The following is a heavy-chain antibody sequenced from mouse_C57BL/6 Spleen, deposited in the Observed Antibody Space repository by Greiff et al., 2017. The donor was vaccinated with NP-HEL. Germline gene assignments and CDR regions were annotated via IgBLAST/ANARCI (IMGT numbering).Heavy chain of an antibody. CDR1: GYTFTDHT. J-gene: IGHJ4*01. Sequence: VQLQESDAELVKPGASVKISCKVSGYTFTDHTIHWMKQRPEQGLEWIGYIYPRDGSTKYNEKFKGKATLTADKSSSTAYMQLNSLTSENSAVYFCATQRGGNYYAMDYWGQGTSVTVSS. D-gene: IGHD2-1*01. CDR3: ATQRGGNYYAMDY. CDR2: IYPRDGST. V-gene: IGHV1-78*01.